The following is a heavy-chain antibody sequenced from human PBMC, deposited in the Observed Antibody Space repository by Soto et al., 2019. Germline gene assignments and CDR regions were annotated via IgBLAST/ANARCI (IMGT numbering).Heavy chain of an antibody. CDR2: IYHSGST. Sequence: QVQLQESGPGLVKPSGTLSLTCAVSSGSISSSNWWSWVRQPPGKGLEWIGEIYHSGSTNYNPSLKSRVTRSVDKSQNQFSLKLSSVTAADTAVYYCARDGIAVADQRGAFDIWGQGTMVTVSS. J-gene: IGHJ3*02. D-gene: IGHD6-19*01. V-gene: IGHV4-4*02. CDR3: ARDGIAVADQRGAFDI. CDR1: SGSISSSNW.